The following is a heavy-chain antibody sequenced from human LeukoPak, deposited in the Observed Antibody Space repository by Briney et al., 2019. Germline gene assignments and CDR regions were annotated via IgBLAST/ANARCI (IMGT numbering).Heavy chain of an antibody. CDR2: IYHSGST. CDR1: GYSISSGYY. Sequence: SETLSLTCTVSGYSISSGYYWGWIRQPPGKGLEWIGSIYHSGSTYYNPSLKSRISLSVDKSQNQFSLKLNSLTAADTAVYYCAANGYYSIDVWGKGTTVTVSS. V-gene: IGHV4-38-2*02. CDR3: AANGYYSIDV. J-gene: IGHJ6*03. D-gene: IGHD2-8*01.